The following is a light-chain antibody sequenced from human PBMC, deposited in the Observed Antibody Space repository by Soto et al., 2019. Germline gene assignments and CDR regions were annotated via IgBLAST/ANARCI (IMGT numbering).Light chain of an antibody. CDR3: QQYGSSPRT. Sequence: DIVLTQSPGTLSLSPGERATLSCRASQSVGSIYLAWYQQKPGQAPRLLLHGASNRASGIPDRFSGSGSGTDFTLTISRLEPEDFAVYYCQQYGSSPRTFGQGTKVEIK. CDR1: QSVGSIY. CDR2: GAS. J-gene: IGKJ1*01. V-gene: IGKV3-20*01.